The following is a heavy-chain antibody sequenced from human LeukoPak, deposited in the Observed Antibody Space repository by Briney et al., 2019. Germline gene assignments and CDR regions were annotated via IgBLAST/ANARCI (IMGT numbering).Heavy chain of an antibody. V-gene: IGHV3-7*01. Sequence: GGSLRLSCATSGFTFSGYWVNWIRQAPGKGLEWVANIKQDGSEKYYVDSLKGRFTISRDNAKNSLYLQMNSLRADDTAVYYRAGGHGWITDLWGQGTLVTVSS. J-gene: IGHJ5*02. CDR1: GFTFSGYW. D-gene: IGHD6-19*01. CDR2: IKQDGSEK. CDR3: AGGHGWITDL.